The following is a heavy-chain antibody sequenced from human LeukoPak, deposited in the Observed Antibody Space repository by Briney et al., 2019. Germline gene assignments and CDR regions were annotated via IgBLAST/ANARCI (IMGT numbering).Heavy chain of an antibody. CDR2: ISSSSSYI. CDR3: ARDSPYGSAGY. Sequence: GGSLTLSCAASGFTFSNYNMIWVRQAPGKGLEWVSSISSSSSYIYYAVSVKGRFTISRDNTKNSLYLQMNSLRAEDTAVYYCARDSPYGSAGYWGEGKLVTVSS. D-gene: IGHD4-17*01. CDR1: GFTFSNYN. V-gene: IGHV3-21*01. J-gene: IGHJ4*02.